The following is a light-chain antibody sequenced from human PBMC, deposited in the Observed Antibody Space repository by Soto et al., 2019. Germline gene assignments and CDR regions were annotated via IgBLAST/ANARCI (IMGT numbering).Light chain of an antibody. CDR2: AAS. J-gene: IGKJ1*01. Sequence: DIQMTQSPSSLSASVGDRVTFTCRASRDITNHLAWYQQKPGKVPKLLIYAASTLQSGVPSRFSGSGSGTDFTLTIGSLQPEDVATYFCLTYNSGLWTFGQGTKVGIK. V-gene: IGKV1-27*01. CDR1: RDITNH. CDR3: LTYNSGLWT.